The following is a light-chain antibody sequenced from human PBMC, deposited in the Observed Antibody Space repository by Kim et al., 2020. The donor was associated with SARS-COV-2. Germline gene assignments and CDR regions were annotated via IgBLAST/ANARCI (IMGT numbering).Light chain of an antibody. J-gene: IGKJ1*01. CDR3: QEYNGYWT. CDR2: DAS. CDR1: QSISAW. Sequence: DIQMTQSPSTLSASVGDRVTIACRASQSISAWLAWYQQKPGKAPELLIYDASTLESGVPSRFSGSGSGTDFTLTISSLQPDDSATYYCQEYNGYWTFGQGTKVEIK. V-gene: IGKV1-5*01.